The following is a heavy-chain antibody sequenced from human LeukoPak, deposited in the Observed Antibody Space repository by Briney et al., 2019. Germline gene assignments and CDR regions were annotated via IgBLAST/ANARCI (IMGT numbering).Heavy chain of an antibody. V-gene: IGHV4-59*05. D-gene: IGHD1-7*01. CDR3: ARGLNWNYDYY. J-gene: IGHJ4*02. Sequence: PSETLSLTCTVSGGSISSYYWSWIRQPPGKGLEWIGSIYYSGSTYYNPSLKSRVTISVDTSKNQFSLKLSSVTAADTAVYYCARGLNWNYDYYWGQGTLVTVSS. CDR1: GGSISSYY. CDR2: IYYSGST.